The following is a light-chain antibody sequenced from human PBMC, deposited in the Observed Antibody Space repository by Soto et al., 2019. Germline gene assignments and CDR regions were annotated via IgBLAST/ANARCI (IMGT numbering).Light chain of an antibody. CDR3: QQYDNSAPLS. V-gene: IGKV3D-20*01. CDR2: DGS. J-gene: IGKJ4*01. CDR1: QSVRSSY. Sequence: ETVLTQSPATLSLSPGDRATLSCGASQSVRSSYVAWYQQKAGLAPRLLIYDGSSRASGIPDRFSGSGSGTDFTLTIGRLEPEDFALYYCQQYDNSAPLSFGGGTKVEMK.